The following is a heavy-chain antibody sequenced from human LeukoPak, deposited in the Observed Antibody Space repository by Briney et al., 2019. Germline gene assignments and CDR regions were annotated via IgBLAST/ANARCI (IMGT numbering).Heavy chain of an antibody. CDR2: IIPIFGTA. Sequence: GASVKVSCKASGGTFSSHAISWVRQAPGQGLEWMGRIIPIFGTANYAQKFQGRVTITTDESTSTAYMELSSLRSEDTAVYYCAREDTAMAYYYYYMDVWGKGTTVTVSS. CDR3: AREDTAMAYYYYYMDV. CDR1: GGTFSSHA. V-gene: IGHV1-69*05. D-gene: IGHD5-18*01. J-gene: IGHJ6*03.